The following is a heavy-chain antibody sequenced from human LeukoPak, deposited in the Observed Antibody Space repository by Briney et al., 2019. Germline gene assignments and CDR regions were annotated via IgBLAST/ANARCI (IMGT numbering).Heavy chain of an antibody. CDR2: IYYSGST. V-gene: IGHV4-59*01. CDR3: ARDHSDYYDSSGYQFDY. CDR1: GGSISSYY. D-gene: IGHD3-22*01. Sequence: PSETLSLTCTVSGGSISSYYWSWIRQPPGKGLEWIGYIYYSGSTNYNPSLKSRVTISVDTSKNQFSLKLSSVTAADTAVYYCARDHSDYYDSSGYQFDYWGQGTLVTVSS. J-gene: IGHJ4*02.